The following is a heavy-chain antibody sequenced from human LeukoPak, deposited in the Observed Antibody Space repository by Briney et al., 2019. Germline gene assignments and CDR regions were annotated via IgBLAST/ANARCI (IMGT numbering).Heavy chain of an antibody. CDR3: ARATAKSGASDY. D-gene: IGHD3-10*01. J-gene: IGHJ4*02. Sequence: SETLSLTCTVSGGSISSSSYYWGWIRQPPGKGLEWIGSIYYSGSTYYNPSLKSRVTISVDTSKNQFSLKLSSVTAADTAVYYCARATAKSGASDYWGQGTLVTVSS. V-gene: IGHV4-39*07. CDR2: IYYSGST. CDR1: GGSISSSSYY.